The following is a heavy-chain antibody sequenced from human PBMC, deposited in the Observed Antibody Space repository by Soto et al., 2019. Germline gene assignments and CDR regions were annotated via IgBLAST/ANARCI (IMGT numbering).Heavy chain of an antibody. J-gene: IGHJ6*02. CDR2: FDPEGGET. CDR1: GYTLTELS. Sequence: QVQLVQSGAEVKKPGASVKVSCKVSGYTLTELSMHWVRQAPGKGLEWMGGFDPEGGETIYAQKLQGRVTMTEDTSTDTAYMELSSLRSEDTAVYYCATKGRWYVGYYYYGMDVWGQGTTVTVSS. V-gene: IGHV1-24*01. CDR3: ATKGRWYVGYYYYGMDV. D-gene: IGHD6-13*01.